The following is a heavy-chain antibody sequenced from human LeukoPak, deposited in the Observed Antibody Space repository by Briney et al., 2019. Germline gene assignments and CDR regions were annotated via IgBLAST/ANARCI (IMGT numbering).Heavy chain of an antibody. J-gene: IGHJ6*02. CDR1: GFTFSNYA. CDR3: ARAHGSGSTPYYYGMDV. Sequence: GGSLRLSCAASGFTFSNYAMHWVRQAPGKGLEYVSAISSNGGRTYYANSVKGRFTISRDNSKNTLYLQMGSLRAEDTAVYYCARAHGSGSTPYYYGMDVWGQGTTVTVSS. V-gene: IGHV3-64*01. D-gene: IGHD3-10*01. CDR2: ISSNGGRT.